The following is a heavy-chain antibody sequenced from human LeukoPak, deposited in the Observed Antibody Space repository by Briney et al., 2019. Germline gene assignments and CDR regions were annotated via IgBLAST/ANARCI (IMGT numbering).Heavy chain of an antibody. J-gene: IGHJ3*02. CDR3: ARSSGYSYGYDAFDI. V-gene: IGHV4-59*01. Sequence: PSETLSLTCTVSGGSISSYYWSWIRQPPGKGLEWIGYIYYSGSTNYNPSLKSRVTISVDTSKNQFSLKLSSVTAGDTAVYYCARSSGYSYGYDAFDIWGQGTMVTVSS. CDR2: IYYSGST. CDR1: GGSISSYY. D-gene: IGHD5-18*01.